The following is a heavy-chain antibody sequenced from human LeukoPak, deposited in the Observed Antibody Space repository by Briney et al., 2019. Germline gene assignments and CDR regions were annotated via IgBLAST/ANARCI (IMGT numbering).Heavy chain of an antibody. Sequence: SVKVSCKDSGGTFSIYAISWVRQATGQGLEWMGRIIPIFGTANYAQKFQGRVTITTDESTSTAYMELSSLRSEDTAVYYCARAPHSYYYDSSGGFDYWGQGTLVTVSS. CDR3: ARAPHSYYYDSSGGFDY. CDR1: GGTFSIYA. J-gene: IGHJ4*02. D-gene: IGHD3-22*01. V-gene: IGHV1-69*05. CDR2: IIPIFGTA.